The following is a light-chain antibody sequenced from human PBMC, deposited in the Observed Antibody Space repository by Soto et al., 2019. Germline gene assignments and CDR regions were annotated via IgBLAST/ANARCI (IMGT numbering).Light chain of an antibody. CDR2: AAS. J-gene: IGKJ4*01. CDR3: QKYNRAPLT. CDR1: QGISTY. Sequence: DMQMTQSPSSLSASVGDRVTITCRAIQGISTYLAWYQQKPGKVPKLLIYAASTLQSGVPSRFSGGGSGTDFSLTISSLQPEDVATYYCQKYNRAPLTFGGGTKVEI. V-gene: IGKV1-27*01.